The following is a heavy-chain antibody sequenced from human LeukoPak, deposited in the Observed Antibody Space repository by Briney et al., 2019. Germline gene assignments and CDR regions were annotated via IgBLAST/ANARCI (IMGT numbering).Heavy chain of an antibody. J-gene: IGHJ3*02. CDR1: GGSISSSSYY. V-gene: IGHV4-39*01. D-gene: IGHD3-22*01. CDR2: IYYSGST. Sequence: SETLSLTCTVSGGSISSSSYYWGWIRQPPGKGLEWIGSIYYSGSTYYNPSLKSRVTISVDTSKNQFSLKLSSVTAADTAVYYCARRPSYYYDSSGYPHGAFDIWGQGTMVTVSS. CDR3: ARRPSYYYDSSGYPHGAFDI.